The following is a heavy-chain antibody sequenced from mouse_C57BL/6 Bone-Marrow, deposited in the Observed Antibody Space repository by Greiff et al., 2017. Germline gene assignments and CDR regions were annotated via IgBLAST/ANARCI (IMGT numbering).Heavy chain of an antibody. D-gene: IGHD2-3*01. V-gene: IGHV3-3*01. CDR2: TFYSGIT. CDR3: ARSDGYLYYAMDY. J-gene: IGHJ4*01. Sequence: DLTLHASVPSLFRPSQTLSLTFPFTCFSIHRACYWIWLRQFPGTKLDYIGYTFYSGITYYNPSLESRTYITRDTSKNKFSLKLSSVTTEDTATYYCARSDGYLYYAMDYWGQGTSVTVSS. CDR1: CFSIHRACY.